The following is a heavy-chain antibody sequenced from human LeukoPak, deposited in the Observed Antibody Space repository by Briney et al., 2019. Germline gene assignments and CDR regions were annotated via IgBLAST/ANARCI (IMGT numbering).Heavy chain of an antibody. CDR3: AKDMSRNGYSYGEFDY. V-gene: IGHV3-23*01. J-gene: IGHJ4*02. Sequence: GGSLRLSCGASGFTFSSYAVTWVRQAPGKGLEWVSAISGSGGGTFYADSVKGRFTISRDNSKNTLSLQMNSLRAEDTAVYYCAKDMSRNGYSYGEFDYWGQGTLVTVSS. CDR1: GFTFSSYA. D-gene: IGHD5-18*01. CDR2: ISGSGGGT.